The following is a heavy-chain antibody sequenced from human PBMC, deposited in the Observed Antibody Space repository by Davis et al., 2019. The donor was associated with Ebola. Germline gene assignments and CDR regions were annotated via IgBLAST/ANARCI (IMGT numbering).Heavy chain of an antibody. V-gene: IGHV3-9*02. Sequence: SLKISCAATGYTSNRYWTHWVRQAPGKGLEWVSGISWNSGTIAYADSVKGRFTISRDNAKNSLYLQMNSLSTEDTALYYCVKDYSGWYEFFFDHWGQGTLVTVSS. CDR3: VKDYSGWYEFFFDH. J-gene: IGHJ4*02. CDR1: GYTSNRYW. D-gene: IGHD6-19*01. CDR2: ISWNSGTI.